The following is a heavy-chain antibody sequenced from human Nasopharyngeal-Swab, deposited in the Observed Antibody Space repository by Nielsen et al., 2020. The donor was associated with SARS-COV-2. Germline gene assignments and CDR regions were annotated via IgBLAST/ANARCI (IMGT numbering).Heavy chain of an antibody. J-gene: IGHJ6*02. CDR1: GYTFTGYY. Sequence: ASVKVSCKASGYTFTGYYMHWVRQAPGQGLEWMGWINPNSGGTNYAQKFQGRVTMTRDTSISTAYMELSRLRSDDTAVYYCARDSRYSSSWYWSYYYYHGMDVWGQGTTVTVSS. CDR2: INPNSGGT. D-gene: IGHD6-13*01. V-gene: IGHV1-2*02. CDR3: ARDSRYSSSWYWSYYYYHGMDV.